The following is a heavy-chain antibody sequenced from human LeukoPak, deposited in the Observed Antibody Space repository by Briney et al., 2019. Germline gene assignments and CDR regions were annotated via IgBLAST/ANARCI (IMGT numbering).Heavy chain of an antibody. Sequence: SETLSLTCTVSGGSISSYYWSWIRQPAGKGLEWIGRIYTSGSTNYNPSLKSRVTMSVDTSMNQFSLKLSSVTAADTAVYYCARDSIAAAGTGFDPWGQGTLVTVSS. CDR2: IYTSGST. CDR3: ARDSIAAAGTGFDP. D-gene: IGHD6-13*01. J-gene: IGHJ5*02. V-gene: IGHV4-4*07. CDR1: GGSISSYY.